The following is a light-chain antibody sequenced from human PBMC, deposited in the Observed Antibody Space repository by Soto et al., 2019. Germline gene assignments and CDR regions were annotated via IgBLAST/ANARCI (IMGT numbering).Light chain of an antibody. V-gene: IGLV2-14*03. CDR1: SSDVGGYDF. Sequence: QSVLTQPASVSGSPGQSITISCTGTSSDVGGYDFVSWYQHHPGKAPRLMIYDVSHRPSGVSDRFSASKSGNTASLTISGFLAEDEADYYCSSYTSISTYVFGTGTKVTVL. CDR2: DVS. CDR3: SSYTSISTYV. J-gene: IGLJ1*01.